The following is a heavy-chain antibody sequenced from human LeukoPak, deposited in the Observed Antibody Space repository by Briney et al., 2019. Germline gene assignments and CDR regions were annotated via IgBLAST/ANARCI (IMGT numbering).Heavy chain of an antibody. J-gene: IGHJ4*02. CDR1: GFPFSSYW. CDR2: INSDGSST. V-gene: IGHV3-74*01. D-gene: IGHD3-22*01. Sequence: GGSLRLSCAASGFPFSSYWMHWVRQAPGKGLVWVSRINSDGSSTSYADSVKGRFTISRDNAKNTLYLQMNSLRAEDTAVYYCARDYYDSSGYFDGLNYWGQGTLVTVSS. CDR3: ARDYYDSSGYFDGLNY.